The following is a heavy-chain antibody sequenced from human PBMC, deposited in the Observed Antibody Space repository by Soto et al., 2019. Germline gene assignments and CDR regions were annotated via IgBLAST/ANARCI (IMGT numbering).Heavy chain of an antibody. CDR3: ARDSSIAVASH. J-gene: IGHJ4*02. Sequence: GGSLRLSCAASGFTFSSYSMNWVRQAPGKGLEWVSSISSSSSYIYYADSVKGRLTISRDNAKNSLDLQMNSLRAEDTAVYYCARDSSIAVASHWGQGTLVTVSS. V-gene: IGHV3-21*01. CDR1: GFTFSSYS. CDR2: ISSSSSYI. D-gene: IGHD6-19*01.